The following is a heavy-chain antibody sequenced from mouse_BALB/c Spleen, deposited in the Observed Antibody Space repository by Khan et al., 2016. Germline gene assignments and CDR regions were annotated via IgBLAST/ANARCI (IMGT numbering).Heavy chain of an antibody. CDR3: APITTVPFAY. Sequence: QFQLGRSGPELKKPGETVKISCKASGYTFTDYSMHWVKQAPGKGLNWMGWINTETGEPTYADDFKGRFAFSLETSASTAYLQINNLKNEDTATYFCAPITTVPFAYWGQGTLVTVSA. CDR2: INTETGEP. CDR1: GYTFTDYS. J-gene: IGHJ3*01. D-gene: IGHD1-1*01. V-gene: IGHV9-2-1*01.